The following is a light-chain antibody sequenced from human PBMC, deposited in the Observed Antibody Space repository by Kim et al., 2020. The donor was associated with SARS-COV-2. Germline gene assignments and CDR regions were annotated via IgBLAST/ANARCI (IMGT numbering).Light chain of an antibody. CDR1: SLRSYY. V-gene: IGLV3-19*01. CDR3: NSRDSSGNHLV. J-gene: IGLJ1*01. CDR2: GKN. Sequence: ALGQTVRITCQGDSLRSYYASWYQQKPGQAPVRVIYGKNNRPSGIPDRFSGSSSGNTASLTITGAQAEDEADYYCNSRDSSGNHLVFGTGTKVTVL.